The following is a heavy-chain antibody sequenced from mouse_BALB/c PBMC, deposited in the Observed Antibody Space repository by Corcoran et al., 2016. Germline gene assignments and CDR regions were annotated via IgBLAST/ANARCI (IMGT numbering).Heavy chain of an antibody. Sequence: EVQLQQSGAELVKPGASVKLSCTASGFNIKDTYMHWVKQRPEQGLEWIGRIDPANGNTKYDPKFQGKATITADTSSNTAYLQLSSLTSEDTAVYYCANCDLYFDVWGAGTTVTVSS. CDR1: GFNIKDTY. J-gene: IGHJ1*01. V-gene: IGHV14-3*02. CDR3: ANCDLYFDV. CDR2: IDPANGNT.